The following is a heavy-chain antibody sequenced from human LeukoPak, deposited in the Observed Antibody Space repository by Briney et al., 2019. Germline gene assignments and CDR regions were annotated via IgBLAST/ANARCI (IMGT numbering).Heavy chain of an antibody. J-gene: IGHJ3*02. CDR3: ARAKYYDSSGTGAFDI. V-gene: IGHV3-7*01. D-gene: IGHD3-22*01. Sequence: GWSLTLSCAASGFTFRSYWMSWVRQAPGQGLEGVANINREGSEKYYVDSVKGRFTISRDNAKNSLYLQMSSMRAEDTAVYYCARAKYYDSSGTGAFDIWGQGTMVTVSS. CDR2: INREGSEK. CDR1: GFTFRSYW.